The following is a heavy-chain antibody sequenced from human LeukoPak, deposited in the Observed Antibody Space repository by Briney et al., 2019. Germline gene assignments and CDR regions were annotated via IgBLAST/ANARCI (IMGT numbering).Heavy chain of an antibody. CDR2: IRYDGSNK. V-gene: IGHV3-30*02. Sequence: PGGSLRLSCAASGFTFSSYGMHWVRQAPGKGLEWVAFIRYDGSNKYYADSVKGRFTISRDNSKNTLYLQMNSLRAEDTAVYYCAKGGWAAAGTSYYMDVWGKGTTVTISS. J-gene: IGHJ6*03. CDR3: AKGGWAAAGTSYYMDV. D-gene: IGHD6-13*01. CDR1: GFTFSSYG.